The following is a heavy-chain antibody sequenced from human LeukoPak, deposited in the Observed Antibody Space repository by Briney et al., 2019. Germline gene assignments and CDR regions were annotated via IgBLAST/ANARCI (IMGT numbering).Heavy chain of an antibody. D-gene: IGHD3-22*01. CDR3: AREAYYDSSGYSHGAFDI. Sequence: SETLSLTCTVSGGSISSYYWSWIRQPPGKGLEWIGYIYYSGSTIYTPPLKRRVTISVDTSKNQFSLKLSSVTAADTAVYYCAREAYYDSSGYSHGAFDIWGQGTMVTVSS. CDR1: GGSISSYY. V-gene: IGHV4-59*01. J-gene: IGHJ3*02. CDR2: IYYSGST.